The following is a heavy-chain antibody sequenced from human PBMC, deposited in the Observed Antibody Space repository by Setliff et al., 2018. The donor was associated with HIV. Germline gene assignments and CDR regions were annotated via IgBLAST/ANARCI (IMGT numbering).Heavy chain of an antibody. J-gene: IGHJ6*03. CDR3: ARRPPPLQFLDSPSYYMDV. V-gene: IGHV4-4*02. CDR2: VYHSGAT. D-gene: IGHD3-3*01. CDR1: GDSVSGSNW. Sequence: GTLSLTCNVSGDSVSGSNWWTWVRRSPQKGLEWIGEVYHSGATNYNPSLKSRVAMSVDKSENQFSLRLNSVTAADTAVYYCARRPPPLQFLDSPSYYMDVWGKGTTVTVSS.